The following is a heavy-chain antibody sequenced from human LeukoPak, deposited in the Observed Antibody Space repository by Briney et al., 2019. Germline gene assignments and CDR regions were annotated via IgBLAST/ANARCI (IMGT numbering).Heavy chain of an antibody. V-gene: IGHV3-7*01. D-gene: IGHD1-26*01. CDR3: ARLPGSYYLYYFDS. CDR1: GFTFSSYW. CDR2: IKYDGSEK. Sequence: PGGSLGLSCAASGFTFSSYWMSWVRQTPGKGLEWVANIKYDGSEKYYVDSVKGRFTISRDNAKDSLFLQMNSLRAEDTAVYYCARLPGSYYLYYFDSWGQGTMVTVSS. J-gene: IGHJ4*02.